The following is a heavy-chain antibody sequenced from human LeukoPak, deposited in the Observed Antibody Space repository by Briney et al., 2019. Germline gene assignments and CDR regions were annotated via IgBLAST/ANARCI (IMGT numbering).Heavy chain of an antibody. V-gene: IGHV1-18*01. J-gene: IGHJ4*02. CDR2: ISAYNGNT. CDR3: ARDWPSYYYDSSGYKRDY. CDR1: GYTFTSYG. D-gene: IGHD3-22*01. Sequence: ASVKVSCKASGYTFTSYGISWVRQAPGQGLEWMGWISAYNGNTNYAQKLQGRVTMTTDTSTSTAYMGLRSLRSDDTAVYYCARDWPSYYYDSSGYKRDYWGQGTLVTVSS.